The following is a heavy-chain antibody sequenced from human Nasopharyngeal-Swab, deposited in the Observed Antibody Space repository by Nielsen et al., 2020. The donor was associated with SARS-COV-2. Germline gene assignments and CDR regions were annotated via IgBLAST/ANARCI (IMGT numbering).Heavy chain of an antibody. J-gene: IGHJ4*02. CDR2: IYGGGTT. V-gene: IGHV3-53*01. Sequence: RQPPGKGLEWVSVIYGGGTTEYADSVRGRLTISRDRSGNTLYLQMNSLRADDTAIYYCARDPRGDGYSFFDYWGQGTEVTVSS. D-gene: IGHD5-24*01. CDR3: ARDPRGDGYSFFDY.